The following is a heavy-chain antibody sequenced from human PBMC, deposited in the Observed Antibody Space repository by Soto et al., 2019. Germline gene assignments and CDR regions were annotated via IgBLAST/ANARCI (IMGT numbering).Heavy chain of an antibody. CDR2: IKRDGSEK. J-gene: IGHJ4*02. V-gene: IGHV3-7*01. D-gene: IGHD3-10*01. CDR3: ARGGYYGSGSYYNSGDY. Sequence: PGGSLRLSCAASGFTFSSYWMSWVRQAPGKGLEWVANIKRDGSEKYYVDSVKGRFTISRDNAKNSLYLQMNSLRAEDTAVYYCARGGYYGSGSYYNSGDYWGQGTLVTVSS. CDR1: GFTFSSYW.